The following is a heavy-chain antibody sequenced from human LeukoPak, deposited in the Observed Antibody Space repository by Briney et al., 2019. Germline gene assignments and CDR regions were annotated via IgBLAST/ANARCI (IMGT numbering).Heavy chain of an antibody. Sequence: PGGSLRLSCAASGFTFSSYCMHWVRQAPGKGLVWVSRMESGGRNTISADSVKGRFTISRDNAKNTLYLQMNSLRTEDTAVYYCARDQLYCTGGICYFDYWGQGTLVTVSS. D-gene: IGHD2-8*02. CDR2: MESGGRNT. J-gene: IGHJ4*02. CDR3: ARDQLYCTGGICYFDY. V-gene: IGHV3-74*01. CDR1: GFTFSSYC.